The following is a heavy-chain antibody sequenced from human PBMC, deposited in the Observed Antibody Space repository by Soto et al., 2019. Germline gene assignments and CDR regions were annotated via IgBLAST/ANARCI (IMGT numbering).Heavy chain of an antibody. Sequence: EVQLLESGGGLVQPGGSLRLSCAASGFTFYNYAMSWVRQAPGKGLEWVSTISGSGGSTDYADSVKGRFTISRDNSKNTLYLQMKSLRTEDTAEYYCARKGGQTAAAEFDYWGQGTLVTVSS. V-gene: IGHV3-23*01. CDR3: ARKGGQTAAAEFDY. CDR1: GFTFYNYA. J-gene: IGHJ4*02. CDR2: ISGSGGST. D-gene: IGHD6-13*01.